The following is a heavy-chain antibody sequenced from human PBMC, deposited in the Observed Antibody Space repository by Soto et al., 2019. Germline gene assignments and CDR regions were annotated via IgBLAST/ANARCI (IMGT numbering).Heavy chain of an antibody. J-gene: IGHJ4*02. CDR1: GFRFYSYE. CDR3: ARVRWLVLDY. D-gene: IGHD6-19*01. CDR2: ISSSGSTI. V-gene: IGHV3-48*03. Sequence: PGGCMRLSCAACGFRFYSYEMDWVRQAPGKGLEWVSYISSSGSTIYYADSVKGRFTISRDNAKNSLYLQMNSLRAEDTAVYYCARVRWLVLDYWGEGTLVTVSS.